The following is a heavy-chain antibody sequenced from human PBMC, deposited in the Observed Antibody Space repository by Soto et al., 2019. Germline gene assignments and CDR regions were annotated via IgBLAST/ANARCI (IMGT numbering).Heavy chain of an antibody. V-gene: IGHV2-5*02. CDR2: IYWDDDK. Sequence: QITLRESGPTLVQPTQTLTLTCTLSGVSLSTSGEGVGWIRQPPGKALEWLALIYWDDDKRFSPSLKSRLAITRDIPKNQVVMTMTDMAPEDTAIYYCAHRQRTVVVGAPFDLWGQGSQVTVSS. D-gene: IGHD2-15*01. CDR3: AHRQRTVVVGAPFDL. CDR1: GVSLSTSGEG. J-gene: IGHJ4*02.